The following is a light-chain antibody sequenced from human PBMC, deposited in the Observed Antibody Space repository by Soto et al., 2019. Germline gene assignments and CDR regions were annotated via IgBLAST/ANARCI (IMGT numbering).Light chain of an antibody. CDR2: GAS. Sequence: ETVMTQSPATLSVSPGGRATLSCRASQSISDTLAWYQQKPGQAPRLLIHGASTRATGFPARFSGSGSGTDFTITISSLQAEYFSIYYCQQYNNLPWTFGQGTKVEIK. CDR3: QQYNNLPWT. CDR1: QSISDT. V-gene: IGKV3-15*01. J-gene: IGKJ1*01.